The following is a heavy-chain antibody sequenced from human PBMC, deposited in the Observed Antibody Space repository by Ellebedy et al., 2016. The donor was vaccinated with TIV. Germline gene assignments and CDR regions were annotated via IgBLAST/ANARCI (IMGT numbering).Heavy chain of an antibody. D-gene: IGHD5-12*01. CDR1: GYTFTSYA. V-gene: IGHV1-3*01. CDR2: INAGNGNT. J-gene: IGHJ4*02. Sequence: ASVKVSXXASGYTFTSYAPHWVRQAPGQRLEWMGWINAGNGNTKYSQKFQGRVTITRDTSASTAYMELSSLRSEDTAVYYCARGDSGYHRVFDYWGQGTLVTVSS. CDR3: ARGDSGYHRVFDY.